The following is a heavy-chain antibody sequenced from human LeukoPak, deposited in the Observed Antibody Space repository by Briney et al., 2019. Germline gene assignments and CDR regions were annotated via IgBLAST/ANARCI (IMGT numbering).Heavy chain of an antibody. V-gene: IGHV1-69*13. CDR2: IIPIFGTA. J-gene: IGHJ4*02. CDR1: GYTFTSYA. D-gene: IGHD7-27*01. CDR3: AREAPGGTMGMFDY. Sequence: SVKVSCKASGYTFTSYAMNWVRQAPGQGLEWMGGIIPIFGTANYAQKFQGRVTITADESTSTAYMELSSLRSEDTAVYYCAREAPGGTMGMFDYWGQGTLVTVSS.